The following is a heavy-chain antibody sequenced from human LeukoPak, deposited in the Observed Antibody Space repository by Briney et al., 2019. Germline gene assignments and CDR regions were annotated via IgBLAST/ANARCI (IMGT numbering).Heavy chain of an antibody. D-gene: IGHD3-22*01. Sequence: PGGSLRPSCAASGFTFSTYWMTWVRQAPGKGLEWVANIKQDGSAKYYVDSLRGRFSISRDNVKNSLFLQMNSLSAEDTAVYYCARCPYDSTGYYSVPSHLDYWGQGTLVTVSS. CDR2: IKQDGSAK. J-gene: IGHJ4*02. CDR3: ARCPYDSTGYYSVPSHLDY. CDR1: GFTFSTYW. V-gene: IGHV3-7*01.